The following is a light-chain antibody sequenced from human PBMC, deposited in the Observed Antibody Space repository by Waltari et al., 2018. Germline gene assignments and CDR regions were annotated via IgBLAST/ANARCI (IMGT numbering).Light chain of an antibody. V-gene: IGLV2-23*01. J-gene: IGLJ3*02. CDR2: EGS. Sequence: QSALTQPASVSGSPGQSIPISCTGSSSDVGNYNFFSWYQQHPDEAPKLVIYEGSKRPSGISIRFSGSKSGNTASLTISRLQAEDEADYYCCSYAGSRTPWVFGGGTRVTVL. CDR1: SSDVGNYNF. CDR3: CSYAGSRTPWV.